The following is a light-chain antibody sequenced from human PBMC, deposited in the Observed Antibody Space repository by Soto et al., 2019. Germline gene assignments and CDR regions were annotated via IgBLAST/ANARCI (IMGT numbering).Light chain of an antibody. J-gene: IGKJ4*01. CDR3: QQYKNWLALT. Sequence: EIVMTQSPATLSVSPGDRATLSCRPSQRLSSNLAWYQQKPGQAPRLLIYGVSTRATGVPARFSGSGSGTEFTLTISSLQSEDSAVYYCQQYKNWLALTFGGGTKVDIK. CDR1: QRLSSN. V-gene: IGKV3-15*01. CDR2: GVS.